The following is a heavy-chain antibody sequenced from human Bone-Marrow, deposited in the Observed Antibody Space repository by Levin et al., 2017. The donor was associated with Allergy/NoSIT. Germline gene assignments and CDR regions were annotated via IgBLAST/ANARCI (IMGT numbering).Heavy chain of an antibody. V-gene: IGHV3-15*01. J-gene: IGHJ5*02. CDR3: TTDHGGDKEAAENGFDP. D-gene: IGHD6-13*01. CDR1: GFTFSNAW. Sequence: GESLKISCAASGFTFSNAWMSWVRQAPGKGLEWVGRIKSKTDGGTTDYAAPVKGRFTISRDDSKNTLYLQMNSLKTEDTAVYYGTTDHGGDKEAAENGFDPWGQGTLVTVSS. CDR2: IKSKTDGGTT.